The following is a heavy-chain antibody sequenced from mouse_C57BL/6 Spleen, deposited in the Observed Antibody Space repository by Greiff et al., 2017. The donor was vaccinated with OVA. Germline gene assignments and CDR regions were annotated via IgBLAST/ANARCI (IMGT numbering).Heavy chain of an antibody. V-gene: IGHV5-17*01. CDR2: ISSGSSTI. CDR1: GFTFSDYG. J-gene: IGHJ4*01. CDR3: ASAELHYYAMDY. Sequence: EVKLVESGGGLVKPGGSLKLSCAASGFTFSDYGMHWVRQAPEKGLEWVAYISSGSSTIYYADTVKGRFTISRDNAKYTLFLQMTSLRSEDAAMYYCASAELHYYAMDYWGQGTSVTVSS. D-gene: IGHD4-1*01.